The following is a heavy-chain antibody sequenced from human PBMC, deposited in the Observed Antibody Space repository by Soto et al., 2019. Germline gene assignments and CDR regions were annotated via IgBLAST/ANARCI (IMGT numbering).Heavy chain of an antibody. D-gene: IGHD3-10*01. CDR2: IIPIFGTA. CDR3: AREPHTMVRGQPPHFYYYYYGMDV. Sequence: ASVKVSCKASGGTFSSYAISWVRQAPGQGLEWMGGIIPIFGTANYAQKFQGRVTITADECTSTAYMELSSLRYEDTAVYYCAREPHTMVRGQPPHFYYYYYGMDVWGQGTTVTVSS. J-gene: IGHJ6*02. V-gene: IGHV1-69*13. CDR1: GGTFSSYA.